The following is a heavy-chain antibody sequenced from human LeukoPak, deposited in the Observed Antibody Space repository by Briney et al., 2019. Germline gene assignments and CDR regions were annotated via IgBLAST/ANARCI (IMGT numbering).Heavy chain of an antibody. CDR1: GGSISSYY. Sequence: KPSETLSLTCTVSGGSISSYYWNWIRQPPGEGLEWIGYFHYSGSTNYNPSLKSRVTISVDTSKNQFSLKLSSVTAADTAVYYCVTRTGYSSGWSAFDIWGQGTMVTVSS. CDR2: FHYSGST. J-gene: IGHJ3*02. CDR3: VTRTGYSSGWSAFDI. D-gene: IGHD6-19*01. V-gene: IGHV4-59*01.